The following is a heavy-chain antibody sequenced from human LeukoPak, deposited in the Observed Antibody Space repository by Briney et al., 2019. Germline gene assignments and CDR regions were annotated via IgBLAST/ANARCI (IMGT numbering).Heavy chain of an antibody. CDR2: IYYSGST. D-gene: IGHD4-11*01. J-gene: IGHJ4*02. CDR1: GGSISSSSYS. CDR3: ARHAFNYPFDY. Sequence: SETLSLTCTVSGGSISSSSYSWGWIRQPPGKGLEWIGSIYYSGSTYHNPSLKSRVTISVDTSKNQFSLKLSSVTAADTAVYYCARHAFNYPFDYWGQGTLVTVSS. V-gene: IGHV4-39*01.